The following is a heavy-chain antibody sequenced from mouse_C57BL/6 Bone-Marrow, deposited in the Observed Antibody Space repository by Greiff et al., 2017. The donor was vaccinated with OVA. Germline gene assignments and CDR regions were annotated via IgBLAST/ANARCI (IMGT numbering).Heavy chain of an antibody. CDR2: IHPNSGST. CDR3: ARAEAYDGYYPWYFDV. CDR1: GYTFTSYW. D-gene: IGHD2-3*01. J-gene: IGHJ1*03. Sequence: QVQLQQSGAELVKPGASVKLSCKASGYTFTSYWMHWVKQRPGQGLEWIGMIHPNSGSTNYNEKFKSKATLTVDKSSSTAYMQLSSLTSEDSAVYYCARAEAYDGYYPWYFDVWGTGTTVTVSS. V-gene: IGHV1-64*01.